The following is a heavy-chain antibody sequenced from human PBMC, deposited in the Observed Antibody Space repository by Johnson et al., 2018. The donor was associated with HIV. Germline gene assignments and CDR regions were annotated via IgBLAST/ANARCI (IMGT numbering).Heavy chain of an antibody. CDR1: GFTFSSYG. D-gene: IGHD3-16*01. V-gene: IGHV3-30*03. CDR3: AREGESLLDAFDI. Sequence: QVRLVESGGGVVQPGKSLRLSCAASGFTFSSYGMHWVRQAPGKGLEWVAVISYNGSNKYYADSVKGRFTISRDNSKNTLYVQMNSLRTEDTAVYYCAREGESLLDAFDIWGQGTMVTVSA. J-gene: IGHJ3*02. CDR2: ISYNGSNK.